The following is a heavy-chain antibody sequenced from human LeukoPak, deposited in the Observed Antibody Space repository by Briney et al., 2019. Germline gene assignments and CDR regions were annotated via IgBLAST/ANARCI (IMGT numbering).Heavy chain of an antibody. CDR2: ITWNGDSK. J-gene: IGHJ4*02. D-gene: IGHD3-10*01. CDR1: GFTFDDYG. CDR3: AKDQVLWFGELFPSFDY. Sequence: GGSLRLSCAASGFTFDDYGMTWVRQAPGKGLEWVSGITWNGDSKGYADSVKGRFTISRDNAKNSLYLQMNSLRAEDTAVYYCAKDQVLWFGELFPSFDYWGQGTLVTVSS. V-gene: IGHV3-20*04.